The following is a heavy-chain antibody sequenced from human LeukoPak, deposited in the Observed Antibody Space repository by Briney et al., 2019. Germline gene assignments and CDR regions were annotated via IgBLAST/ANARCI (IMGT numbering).Heavy chain of an antibody. CDR3: ARAPSGWYRTNYFDY. CDR1: GGSISSYY. D-gene: IGHD6-19*01. V-gene: IGHV4-59*01. Sequence: SETLSLTCTVSGGSISSYYWSWIRQPPGKGLEWIGYIYYSGSTNYNPSLKSRVTISVDTSKNQFSLKLSSVTAADTAVYYCARAPSGWYRTNYFDYWGQGTLVTVYS. CDR2: IYYSGST. J-gene: IGHJ4*02.